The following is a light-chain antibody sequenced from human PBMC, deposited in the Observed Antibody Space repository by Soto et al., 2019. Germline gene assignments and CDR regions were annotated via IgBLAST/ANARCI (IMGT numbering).Light chain of an antibody. CDR1: QRISSSN. CDR2: STS. Sequence: EIVLTQSPGTLSLSPGERATLSCRASQRISSSNFAWYQQKPGRAPRLLIYSTSNRAAGIPDRFSGSGSWTDFTLTISRLEPEDFAVYYCQQYGDSQTFGQGTRWIS. CDR3: QQYGDSQT. V-gene: IGKV3-20*01. J-gene: IGKJ1*01.